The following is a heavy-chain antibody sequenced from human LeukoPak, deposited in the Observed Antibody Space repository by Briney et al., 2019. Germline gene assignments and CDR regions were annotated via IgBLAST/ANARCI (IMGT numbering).Heavy chain of an antibody. CDR1: GYTFSNYY. CDR3: ARGRDGYNSLDY. V-gene: IGHV1-46*01. J-gene: IGHJ4*02. D-gene: IGHD5-24*01. Sequence: ASVKVSCKASGYTFSNYYMYWVRQAPGQGLEWTGLINPSGGSTNYAQKFQGRVTMTRDMSTSTVYMELSSLRSEDTAVYYCARGRDGYNSLDYWGQGTLVTVSS. CDR2: INPSGGST.